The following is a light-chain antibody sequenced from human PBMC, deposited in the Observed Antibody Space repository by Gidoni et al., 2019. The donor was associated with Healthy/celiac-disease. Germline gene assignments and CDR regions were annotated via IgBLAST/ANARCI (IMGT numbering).Light chain of an antibody. Sequence: DIQMTQSPSSLSASVGDRVTITCRESQSISSYLNWYQQKPGKAPKLLIYAASSLQSGVPSRFSGSGSGTDFTLTISSLQPEDFATYYCQQSYSTPYTFXHXSKLELK. V-gene: IGKV1-39*01. CDR1: QSISSY. CDR3: QQSYSTPYT. J-gene: IGKJ2*01. CDR2: AAS.